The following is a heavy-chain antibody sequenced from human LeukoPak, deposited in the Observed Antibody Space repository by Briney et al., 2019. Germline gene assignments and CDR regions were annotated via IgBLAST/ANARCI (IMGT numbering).Heavy chain of an antibody. J-gene: IGHJ4*02. Sequence: SEILSLTCTVSGGSISSSSYYWGWIRQPPGKGLEWIGSIYYSGSTYYNPSLKSRVTISVDTSKNQFSLKLSSVTAADTAVYYCARGSSGPIDYWGQGTLVTVSS. V-gene: IGHV4-39*07. D-gene: IGHD3-22*01. CDR2: IYYSGST. CDR1: GGSISSSSYY. CDR3: ARGSSGPIDY.